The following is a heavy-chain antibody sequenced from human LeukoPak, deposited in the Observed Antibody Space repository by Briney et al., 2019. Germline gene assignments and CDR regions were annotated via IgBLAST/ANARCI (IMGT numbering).Heavy chain of an antibody. CDR1: GYSISSGYY. CDR3: ARVQQPGAFDI. CDR2: IDHSGST. Sequence: PSETLSLTCTVSGYSISSGYYWGWIRQPPGKGLEWTGTIDHSGSTYYNPSLKSRITISVDTSKNQFSLKLSSVTAADTAVYYCARVQQPGAFDIWGQGTMVTVSS. J-gene: IGHJ3*02. V-gene: IGHV4-38-2*02. D-gene: IGHD6-13*01.